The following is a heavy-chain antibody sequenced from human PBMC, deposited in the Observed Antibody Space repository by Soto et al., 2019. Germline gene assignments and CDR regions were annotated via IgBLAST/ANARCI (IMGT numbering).Heavy chain of an antibody. CDR2: INAGNGNT. Sequence: GASVKVSCKASGYTFTSYAMHWVRQAPGQRLEWMGWINAGNGNTKYSQKFQGRVTITRDTSASTAYMELSSLRSGDTAVYYCAREHVAAGTRGFDPWGQGTLVTVSS. CDR1: GYTFTSYA. J-gene: IGHJ5*02. D-gene: IGHD6-13*01. V-gene: IGHV1-3*01. CDR3: AREHVAAGTRGFDP.